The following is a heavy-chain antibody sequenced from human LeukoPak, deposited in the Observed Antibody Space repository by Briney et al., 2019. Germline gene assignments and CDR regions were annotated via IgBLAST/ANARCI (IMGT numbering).Heavy chain of an antibody. V-gene: IGHV3-66*01. Sequence: GGSLRLSCAASGFAFSSNYMSWVRQAPGKGLEWVSLIYSGGETSYADSVKGRFSISRDNSKNTLYLQMNSLRVEDTAVYYCTRDPPAVAINTYAWGQGTLVTVSS. CDR2: IYSGGET. CDR3: TRDPPAVAINTYA. J-gene: IGHJ5*02. D-gene: IGHD6-13*01. CDR1: GFAFSSNY.